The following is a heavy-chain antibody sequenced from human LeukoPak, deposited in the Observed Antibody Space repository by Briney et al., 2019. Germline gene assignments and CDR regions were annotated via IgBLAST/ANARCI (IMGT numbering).Heavy chain of an antibody. J-gene: IGHJ4*02. D-gene: IGHD2-21*01. CDR1: GFTFSSYA. CDR2: ISGSGGGT. Sequence: GGSLRLSCAASGFTFSSYAMSWVRQAPGKGLEWVSAISGSGGGTYYADSVKGRFTISRDNSKNTLYLQMSSLRAEDTAVYYCAKFLPTHIVVANYYFDYWGQGTLVTVSS. CDR3: AKFLPTHIVVANYYFDY. V-gene: IGHV3-23*01.